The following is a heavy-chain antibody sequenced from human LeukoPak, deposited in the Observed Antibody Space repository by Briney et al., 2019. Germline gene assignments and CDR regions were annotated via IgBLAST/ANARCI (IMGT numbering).Heavy chain of an antibody. V-gene: IGHV1-69*05. CDR1: GGTFSSYA. CDR3: ARHTYYYDSSDDY. D-gene: IGHD3-22*01. Sequence: SVEVSCKASGGTFSSYAISWVRQAPGQGLEWMGRIIPIFGTANYAQKFQGRVTITTDESTSTAYMELSSLRSEDTAVYYCARHTYYYDSSDDYWGQGTLVTVSS. CDR2: IIPIFGTA. J-gene: IGHJ4*02.